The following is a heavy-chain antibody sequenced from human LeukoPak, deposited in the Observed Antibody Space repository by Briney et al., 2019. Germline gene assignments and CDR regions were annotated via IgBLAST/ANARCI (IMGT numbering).Heavy chain of an antibody. Sequence: GGSLRLSCAASGFTFSSYAMHWVRQAPGKGLEWVAVISYDGSNKYYADSVKGRFTISRDNSKNTLYLQMNSLRAEDTAVYYCTRHGIAAAGTHYYYYYMDVWGKGTTVTVSS. CDR1: GFTFSSYA. D-gene: IGHD6-13*01. V-gene: IGHV3-30-3*01. CDR2: ISYDGSNK. CDR3: TRHGIAAAGTHYYYYYMDV. J-gene: IGHJ6*03.